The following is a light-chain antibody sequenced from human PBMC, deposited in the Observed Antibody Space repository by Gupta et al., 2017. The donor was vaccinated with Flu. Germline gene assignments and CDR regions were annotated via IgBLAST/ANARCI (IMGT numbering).Light chain of an antibody. V-gene: IGKV1-5*03. CDR1: QSINAW. CDR2: QAS. Sequence: DIQMTPSPSTLSASVGDRVTITCRASQSINAWLAWYQQKPGKAPKLLIYQASILESGVPSRFSGSGSGTEVTLTISCLQPDDFATYYCQQYSSYSGYSFGPGTKVEIK. J-gene: IGKJ2*03. CDR3: QQYSSYSGYS.